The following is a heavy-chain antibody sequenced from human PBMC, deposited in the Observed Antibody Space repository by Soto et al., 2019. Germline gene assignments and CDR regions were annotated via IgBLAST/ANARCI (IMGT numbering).Heavy chain of an antibody. CDR3: ARISPTFYDSSGYYYGYYFDY. D-gene: IGHD3-22*01. V-gene: IGHV2-70*01. CDR1: GFSLSTSGMC. CDR2: IDWDDDK. Sequence: SGPTLVNPTQTLTLTCTFSGFSLSTSGMCVSWIRQPPGKALEWLALIDWDDDKYYSTSLKTRLTISKDTSKNQVVLTMTNMDPVDTATYYCARISPTFYDSSGYYYGYYFDYWGQGTLVTVSS. J-gene: IGHJ4*02.